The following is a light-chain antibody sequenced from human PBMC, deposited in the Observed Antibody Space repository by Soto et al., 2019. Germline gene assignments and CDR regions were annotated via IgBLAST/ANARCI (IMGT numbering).Light chain of an antibody. J-gene: IGKJ1*01. CDR1: QGISSF. CDR2: DAS. CDR3: QQYHSYPAS. Sequence: DLQMTQSPSSLSASVGDRVTITCRASQGISSFLAWFQQKPGKAPKSLIYDASTLQSGVSSRFSGSGSDTHFTLTISSLQPEDFATYYCQQYHSYPASFGQGTKVEIK. V-gene: IGKV1-16*01.